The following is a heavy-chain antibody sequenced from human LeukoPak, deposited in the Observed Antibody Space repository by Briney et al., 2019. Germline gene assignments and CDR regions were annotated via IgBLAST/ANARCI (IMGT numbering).Heavy chain of an antibody. J-gene: IGHJ5*02. V-gene: IGHV3-20*04. D-gene: IGHD3-10*01. CDR3: ARDRGVIGMVRGVRVGWFDP. Sequence: GGSLRLSCAASGFTFDDYAMHWVRQAPGKGLEWVSGINWNGGSTGYADSVKGRFTISRDNAKNSLYLQMNSLRVEDTAVYYCARDRGVIGMVRGVRVGWFDPWGQGTLVTVSS. CDR2: INWNGGST. CDR1: GFTFDDYA.